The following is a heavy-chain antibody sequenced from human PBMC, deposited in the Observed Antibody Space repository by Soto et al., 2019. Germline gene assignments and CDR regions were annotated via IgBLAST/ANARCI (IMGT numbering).Heavy chain of an antibody. J-gene: IGHJ4*02. CDR3: ARGMTTVTTLDY. V-gene: IGHV4-30-2*01. CDR2: IYHSGST. Sequence: PSETLSLTCDVSGDTISTGGYTWAWIRQPPGKGLEWIGYIYHSGSTYYNPSLKSRITISIDRSKNQLSLKLSSVTAADTAVYYCARGMTTVTTLDYWGQGTLVTVSS. CDR1: GDTISTGGYT. D-gene: IGHD4-4*01.